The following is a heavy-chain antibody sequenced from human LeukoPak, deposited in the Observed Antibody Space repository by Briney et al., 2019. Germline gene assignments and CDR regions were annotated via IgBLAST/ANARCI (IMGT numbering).Heavy chain of an antibody. CDR3: ARSGDYWYFDL. CDR1: GGSVRTCSYY. CDR2: IYYSGST. J-gene: IGHJ2*01. D-gene: IGHD2-21*01. V-gene: IGHV4-61*01. Sequence: SETLSLTCTVSGGSVRTCSYYWTWIRQPPGKGPEWIGYIYYSGSTNYNPSLKSRVTILEDSSKNQFSLKLSSVTAADTGVYYCARSGDYWYFDLWGPRHPGHCLL.